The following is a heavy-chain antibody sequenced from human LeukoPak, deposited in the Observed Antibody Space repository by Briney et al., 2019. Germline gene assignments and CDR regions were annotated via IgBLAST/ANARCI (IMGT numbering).Heavy chain of an antibody. Sequence: GGSLRLSCAASGFIFDDYAMHWVRQAPGKGLEWVSLISGDRGRTYYADSVKGRFTISRDNSKNSLYLQMNSLRTEDTALYYCAKDFDDGTGYYGYFQHWGQGTLVTVSP. CDR2: ISGDRGRT. D-gene: IGHD3-22*01. CDR3: AKDFDDGTGYYGYFQH. V-gene: IGHV3-43*02. J-gene: IGHJ1*01. CDR1: GFIFDDYA.